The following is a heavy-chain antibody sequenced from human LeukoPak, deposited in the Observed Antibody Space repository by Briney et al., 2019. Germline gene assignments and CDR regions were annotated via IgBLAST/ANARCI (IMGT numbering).Heavy chain of an antibody. D-gene: IGHD5-12*01. J-gene: IGHJ4*02. CDR3: GRWLPLDY. V-gene: IGHV3-30*02. CDR1: GFTFSSYG. Sequence: GGSLRLSCAASGFTFSSYGMHWVRQAPGKGLEWVAFIRYDGSNKYYADSVKGRFTISRDNSKNTLYLQMNSLRAKDTAVYYCGRWLPLDYWGQGTLVTVSS. CDR2: IRYDGSNK.